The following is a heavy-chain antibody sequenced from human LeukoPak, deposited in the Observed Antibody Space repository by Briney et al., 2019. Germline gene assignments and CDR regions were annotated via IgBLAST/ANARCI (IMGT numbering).Heavy chain of an antibody. J-gene: IGHJ3*02. Sequence: PGGSLRLSCAASGFTFSSYGMHWVRQAPGKGLEWVAVIWYVGSNKYYADSVKGRFTISRDNSKNTLYLQMNSLRAEDTAVYYCARDSCSSTSCYEGGAFDIWGQGTMVTVSS. CDR1: GFTFSSYG. CDR2: IWYVGSNK. D-gene: IGHD2-2*01. CDR3: ARDSCSSTSCYEGGAFDI. V-gene: IGHV3-33*01.